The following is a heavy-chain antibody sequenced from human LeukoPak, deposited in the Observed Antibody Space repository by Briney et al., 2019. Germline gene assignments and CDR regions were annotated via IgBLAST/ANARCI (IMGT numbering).Heavy chain of an antibody. CDR1: GFIVSSNY. V-gene: IGHV3-53*04. Sequence: TGGSLRLSCAASGFIVSSNYMRWVRQAPGMGLEWVSVIYSADSTYYADSVKGRFTISRHDSKNTLYLQMNSLKAEDTAVYYCARHVEIGYYYGMDVWGQGTTVTVSS. CDR3: ARHVEIGYYYGMDV. J-gene: IGHJ6*02. CDR2: IYSADST.